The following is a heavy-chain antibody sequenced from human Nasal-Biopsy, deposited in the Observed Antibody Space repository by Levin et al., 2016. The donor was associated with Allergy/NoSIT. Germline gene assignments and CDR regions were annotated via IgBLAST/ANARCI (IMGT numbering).Heavy chain of an antibody. Sequence: SETLSLTCTVSGGSMRSGTYYWSFIRQPPGKGLEWIGCLYNRGSTNYNPSLKSRVTISVDMSKNQFSLKLTSVTAADTAVYYCASGPTRSYYYFYYMDVWGKGTTVTVSS. D-gene: IGHD4-17*01. CDR2: LYNRGST. CDR1: GGSMRSGTYY. V-gene: IGHV4-61*01. CDR3: ASGPTRSYYYFYYMDV. J-gene: IGHJ6*03.